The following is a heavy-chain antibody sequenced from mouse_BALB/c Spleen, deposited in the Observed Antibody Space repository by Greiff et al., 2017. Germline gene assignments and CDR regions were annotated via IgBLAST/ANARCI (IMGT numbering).Heavy chain of an antibody. J-gene: IGHJ4*01. V-gene: IGHV1-15*01. D-gene: IGHD2-14*01. CDR2: IDPETGGT. CDR1: GYTFTDYE. Sequence: QVQLKQSGAELVRPGASVTLSCKASGYTFTDYEMHWVKQTPVHGLEWIGAIDPETGGTAYNQKFKGKATLTADKSSSTAYMELRSLTSEDSAVYYYTRVEKGRRRGYYAMDYWGQGTSVTVSS. CDR3: TRVEKGRRRGYYAMDY.